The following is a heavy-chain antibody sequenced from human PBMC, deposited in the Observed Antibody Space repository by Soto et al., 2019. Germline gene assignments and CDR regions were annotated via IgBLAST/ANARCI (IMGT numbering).Heavy chain of an antibody. Sequence: QVQLQESGPGMVKPSETLSLTCTVSSDPTSTHNWGWIRQTPGEGLEWIGYIYETGRTSYNPSLNSRVTISIDRSTKQLSLMLSSATAGDTGMYHCGRQGIGPLHGLVDVRGRGTRVTVSS. CDR3: GRQGIGPLHGLVDV. V-gene: IGHV4-59*08. D-gene: IGHD3-10*01. CDR2: IYETGRT. J-gene: IGHJ6*02. CDR1: SDPTSTHN.